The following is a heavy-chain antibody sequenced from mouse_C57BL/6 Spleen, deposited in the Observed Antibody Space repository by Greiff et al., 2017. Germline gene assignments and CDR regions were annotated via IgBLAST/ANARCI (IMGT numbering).Heavy chain of an antibody. V-gene: IGHV1-50*01. D-gene: IGHD2-12*01. J-gene: IGHJ4*01. Sequence: QVQLQQPGAELVKPGASVKLSCKASGYTFTSYWMQWVKQRPGQGLEWIGEIDPSDSYTNYNQKFKGKATLTVDTSSSKAYMQLSSLTSEDSAVYYCARTAYYKRSMDYWGQGTSVTVSS. CDR1: GYTFTSYW. CDR3: ARTAYYKRSMDY. CDR2: IDPSDSYT.